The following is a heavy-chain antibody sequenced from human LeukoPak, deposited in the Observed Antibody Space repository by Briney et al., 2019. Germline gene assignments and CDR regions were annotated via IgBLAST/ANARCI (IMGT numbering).Heavy chain of an antibody. D-gene: IGHD3-3*01. CDR1: GYTFTSYG. CDR3: ARDARPETYYDFWRVLDDYYSYYGMDV. V-gene: IGHV1-18*01. J-gene: IGHJ6*02. CDR2: ISAYNVNT. Sequence: ASVKVSCKASGYTFTSYGISWVRQAPGQGLGWMGWISAYNVNTNYAQKLQGRVTMTTDTSTSTAYMDLRSLRSDDTAVYYCARDARPETYYDFWRVLDDYYSYYGMDVWGQGTTVTVSS.